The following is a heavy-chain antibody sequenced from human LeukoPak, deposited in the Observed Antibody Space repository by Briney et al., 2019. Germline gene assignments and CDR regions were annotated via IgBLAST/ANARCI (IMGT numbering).Heavy chain of an antibody. D-gene: IGHD3-9*01. Sequence: SETLSLTCAVYGGSFSGYYWSWIRQPPEKGLEWIGEINHSGSTNYNPSLKSRVTISVDTSKNQFSLKLSSVTAADTAVYYCARRRYFDWAPYFDYWGQGTLVTVSS. CDR1: GGSFSGYY. CDR3: ARRRYFDWAPYFDY. V-gene: IGHV4-34*01. CDR2: INHSGST. J-gene: IGHJ4*02.